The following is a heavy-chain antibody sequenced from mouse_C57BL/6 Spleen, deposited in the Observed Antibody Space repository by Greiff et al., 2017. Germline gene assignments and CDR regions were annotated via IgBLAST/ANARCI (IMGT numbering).Heavy chain of an antibody. CDR1: GFTFSNYW. J-gene: IGHJ4*01. CDR2: IRLKSDNYAT. V-gene: IGHV6-3*01. Sequence: EVKLMESGGGLVQPGGSMKLSCVASGFTFSNYWMNWVRQSPEKGLEWVAQIRLKSDNYATHYAESVKGRFTISRDDSKSSVYLQMNNLRAEDTGIYYCTDYPSMDYRGQGTSVTVSS. D-gene: IGHD5-5*01. CDR3: TDYPSMDY.